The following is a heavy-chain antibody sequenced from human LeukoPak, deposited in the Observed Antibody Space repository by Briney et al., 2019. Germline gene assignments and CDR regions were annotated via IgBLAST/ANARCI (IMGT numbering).Heavy chain of an antibody. Sequence: SETLSLTCAVYGGSFSGYYWSWIRQPPGKGLEWIGEISHSGSTNYNPSLKSRVTISVDTSKNQFSLKLSSVTAADTAVYYCVRHDGRGGATMGALDSWGQGSLVTVSS. CDR2: ISHSGST. CDR1: GGSFSGYY. D-gene: IGHD5-12*01. CDR3: VRHDGRGGATMGALDS. J-gene: IGHJ4*02. V-gene: IGHV4-34*01.